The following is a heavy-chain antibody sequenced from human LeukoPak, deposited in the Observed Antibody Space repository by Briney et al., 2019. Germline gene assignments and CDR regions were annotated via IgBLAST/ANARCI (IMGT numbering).Heavy chain of an antibody. CDR1: GIRFSKYC. CDR2: ISGSGDNT. CDR3: AKDGNYDFWSGYYYNWFDP. J-gene: IGHJ5*02. D-gene: IGHD3-3*01. Sequence: GALRPSRAASGIRFSKYCNGLGRQASGEGVGGGPIISGSGDNTYYAESVKGRFTISRDNSKNTLFLQMNSLRAEDTAVFYCAKDGNYDFWSGYYYNWFDPWGQGTLVTVSS. V-gene: IGHV3-23*01.